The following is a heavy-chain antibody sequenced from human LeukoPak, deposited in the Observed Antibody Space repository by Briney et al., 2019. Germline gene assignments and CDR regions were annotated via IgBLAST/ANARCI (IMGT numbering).Heavy chain of an antibody. CDR3: AKDYCSSTSCYWFGRVYYFDY. J-gene: IGHJ4*02. V-gene: IGHV1-69*13. CDR1: GGTFSSYA. CDR2: IIPIFGTA. Sequence: GASVKVSCKASGGTFSSYAISWVRQAPGQGLEWMGGIIPIFGTANYAQKFQGRVTITADESTSTAYMELSSLRSEDTAVYYCAKDYCSSTSCYWFGRVYYFDYWGQGTLVTVSS. D-gene: IGHD2-2*01.